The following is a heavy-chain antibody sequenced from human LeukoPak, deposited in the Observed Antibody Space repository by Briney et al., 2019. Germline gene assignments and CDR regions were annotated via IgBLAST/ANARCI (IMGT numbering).Heavy chain of an antibody. Sequence: SETLSLTCAVSGGSISSSNWWSWVRQPPGKGLEWIGEIYHSGTAIYNPSLKSRVTISVDKSKNQFSLKLSSVTAADTAVYYCARAPNWKHFDYWGQGTLVTVSS. CDR1: GGSISSSNW. CDR2: IYHSGTA. J-gene: IGHJ4*02. CDR3: ARAPNWKHFDY. D-gene: IGHD1-1*01. V-gene: IGHV4-4*02.